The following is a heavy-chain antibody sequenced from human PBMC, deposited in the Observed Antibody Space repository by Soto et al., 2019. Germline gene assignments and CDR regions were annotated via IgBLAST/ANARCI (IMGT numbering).Heavy chain of an antibody. CDR1: GCTFTNYG. CDR3: ARSGYYGSGSVHYYYGMDV. CDR2: ISAYNGNT. D-gene: IGHD3-10*01. Sequence: QVQLVQSGAEVKKPGASVKVSCKTSGCTFTNYGISWVRQAPGQGLEWMGWISAYNGNTNYAQKLQGRVTMTTDTSPSTAYMELRSLRSDDTAVYYCARSGYYGSGSVHYYYGMDVWGQGTTVTVSS. V-gene: IGHV1-18*01. J-gene: IGHJ6*02.